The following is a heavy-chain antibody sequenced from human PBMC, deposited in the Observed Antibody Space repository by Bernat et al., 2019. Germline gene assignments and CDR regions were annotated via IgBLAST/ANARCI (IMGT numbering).Heavy chain of an antibody. D-gene: IGHD6-19*01. CDR3: ARDSGYSSGHGFDY. V-gene: IGHV3-30*01. Sequence: QVQLVESGGGVVQPGRSLRLSCAASGFTFSSHSMHWVRQAPGKGLEWVALILYDGSNMYYADSVKGRFTISRVNSKNTLYLQMNSLRAEDTAVYYCARDSGYSSGHGFDYWGQGTLVTVSS. CDR2: ILYDGSNM. J-gene: IGHJ4*02. CDR1: GFTFSSHS.